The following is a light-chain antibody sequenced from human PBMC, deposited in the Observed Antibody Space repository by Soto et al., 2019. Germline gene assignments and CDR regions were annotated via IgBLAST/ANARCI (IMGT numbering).Light chain of an antibody. J-gene: IGLJ2*01. V-gene: IGLV2-8*01. CDR1: SSDVGGYDY. CDR3: ASYGGYYVV. CDR2: DVT. Sequence: QSVLPQPPSASGSPGQSVAISCTGTSSDVGGYDYVSWFQQNPGKAPKLMIYDVTKRPSGVPDRFSGSKSGNTASLTVSGLQAEDEAYYYCASYGGYYVVFGGGTKLTVL.